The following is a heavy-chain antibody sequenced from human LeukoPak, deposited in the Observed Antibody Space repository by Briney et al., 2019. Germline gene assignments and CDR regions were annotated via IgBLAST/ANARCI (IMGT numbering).Heavy chain of an antibody. J-gene: IGHJ5*02. Sequence: GGSLRLSCAASGFTFSSYSMNWVRQAPGKGLEWVSSISSSSSYIYYADSVKGRFTISRDNAKNSLYLQMNSLRAEDTAVYYCAREELGKGGNWFDPWGQGTLVTVSS. CDR1: GFTFSSYS. CDR2: ISSSSSYI. CDR3: AREELGKGGNWFDP. D-gene: IGHD7-27*01. V-gene: IGHV3-21*01.